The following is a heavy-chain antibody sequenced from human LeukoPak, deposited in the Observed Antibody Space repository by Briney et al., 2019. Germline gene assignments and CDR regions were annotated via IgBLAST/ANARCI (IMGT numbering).Heavy chain of an antibody. D-gene: IGHD2-15*01. Sequence: SETLSLTCTVSGGSISSYYWSWIRQPPGKGLEWIGYIYYSGSTNYNPSLKSRVTISVDTSKNQFSLKLSSVNAADTAVYYCARVKGVVAVNWFDPWGQGTLVTVSS. CDR1: GGSISSYY. J-gene: IGHJ5*02. V-gene: IGHV4-59*01. CDR3: ARVKGVVAVNWFDP. CDR2: IYYSGST.